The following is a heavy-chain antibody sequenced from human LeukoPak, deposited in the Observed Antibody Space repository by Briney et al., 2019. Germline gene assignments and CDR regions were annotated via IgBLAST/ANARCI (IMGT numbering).Heavy chain of an antibody. CDR2: IIPIFGTA. V-gene: IGHV1-69*05. CDR3: ARGSNYTIRFLEWLHYYYYMDV. CDR1: GGTFSSYA. J-gene: IGHJ6*03. Sequence: SVKVSCKASGGTFSSYAISWVRQAPGQGLEWMGGIIPIFGTANYALKFQGRVTITTDESTSTAYMELSSLRSEDTAVYYCARGSNYTIRFLEWLHYYYYMDVWGKGTTVTVSS. D-gene: IGHD3-3*01.